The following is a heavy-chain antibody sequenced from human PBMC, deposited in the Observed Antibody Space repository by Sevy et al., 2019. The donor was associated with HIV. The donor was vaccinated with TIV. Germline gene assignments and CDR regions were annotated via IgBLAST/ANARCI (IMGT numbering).Heavy chain of an antibody. CDR3: ARGEDSAMIDY. Sequence: SETLSLTCTVSGGSISSGSYYWGWIRQPPGKGLEWIGTIYYDGSAYYNPSLQSRVSMSVDTSKNQYSMNLSSVTAADTAVYFCARGEDSAMIDYWGQGTLVTVSS. CDR1: GGSISSGSYY. V-gene: IGHV4-39*01. CDR2: IYYDGSA. J-gene: IGHJ4*02. D-gene: IGHD5-18*01.